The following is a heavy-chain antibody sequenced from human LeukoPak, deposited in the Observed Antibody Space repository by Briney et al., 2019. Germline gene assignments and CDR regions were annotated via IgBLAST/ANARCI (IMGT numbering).Heavy chain of an antibody. CDR1: GFTFSNFA. V-gene: IGHV3-23*01. D-gene: IGHD3-10*01. Sequence: PGGSLILSCAASGFTFSNFAMSWVRQAPGKGLQWVSGLSSGGRSTFYTDSVKGRFTISRDNSKNTLYLQMNSLRADDTAVYYCAKDRGVGVSNWFDPWGQGTLVTVSS. CDR2: LSSGGRST. CDR3: AKDRGVGVSNWFDP. J-gene: IGHJ5*02.